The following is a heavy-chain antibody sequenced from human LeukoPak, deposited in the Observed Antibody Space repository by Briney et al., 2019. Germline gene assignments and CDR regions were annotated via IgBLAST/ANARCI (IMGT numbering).Heavy chain of an antibody. CDR3: ARYTANTAGYSFDF. J-gene: IGHJ4*02. D-gene: IGHD3-22*01. V-gene: IGHV4-38-2*02. Sequence: SETLSLTCTVSGYSISSGCYWSWIRQPPGEGLEWIATIHHSGVTYYNPSLKSRVTMSVDTSKNQFSLKLGSVTAASTAVYYCARYTANTAGYSFDFWGQGALVTVSS. CDR1: GYSISSGCY. CDR2: IHHSGVT.